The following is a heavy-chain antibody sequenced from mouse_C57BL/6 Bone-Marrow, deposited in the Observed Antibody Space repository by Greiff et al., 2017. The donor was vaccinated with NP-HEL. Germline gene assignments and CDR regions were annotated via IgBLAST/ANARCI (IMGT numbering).Heavy chain of an antibody. CDR1: GYTFTSYW. CDR3: ARAETTVVATDYFDY. D-gene: IGHD1-1*01. J-gene: IGHJ2*01. CDR2: IDPNSGGT. Sequence: QVQLQQPGAELVKPGASVKLSCKASGYTFTSYWMHWVKQRPGRGLEWIGRIDPNSGGTKYNEKFKSKATLTVDKPSSTAYMQLSSLTSEDSAVYYCARAETTVVATDYFDYWGQGTTLTVSS. V-gene: IGHV1-72*01.